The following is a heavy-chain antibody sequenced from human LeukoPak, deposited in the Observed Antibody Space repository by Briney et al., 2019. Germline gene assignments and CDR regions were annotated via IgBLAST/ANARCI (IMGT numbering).Heavy chain of an antibody. Sequence: GGSLRLSCAASGFNFTNAWMTWVRQAPGKGLEWVGRIKSETDGGTIHYGATVKGRFMISRDDSKNTVGLQMNSLKTEDTGVYYCTTSIVGTTAYWGQGTLVIVSS. CDR3: TTSIVGTTAY. D-gene: IGHD1-26*01. CDR1: GFNFTNAW. CDR2: IKSETDGGTI. V-gene: IGHV3-15*01. J-gene: IGHJ4*02.